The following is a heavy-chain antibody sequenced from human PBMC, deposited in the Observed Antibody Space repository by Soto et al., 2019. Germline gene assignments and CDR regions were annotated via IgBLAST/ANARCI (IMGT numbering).Heavy chain of an antibody. CDR2: IYYSGST. J-gene: IGHJ4*02. CDR3: ARGLSSSASLDY. Sequence: TLSLTCTVSGGSISSGDYYWSWIRQPPGKGLEWIGYIYYSGSTYYNPSLKSRVTISVDTSKNQFSLKLSSVTAADTAVYYCARGLSSSASLDYWGQGTLVTVSS. CDR1: GGSISSGDYY. D-gene: IGHD6-6*01. V-gene: IGHV4-30-4*01.